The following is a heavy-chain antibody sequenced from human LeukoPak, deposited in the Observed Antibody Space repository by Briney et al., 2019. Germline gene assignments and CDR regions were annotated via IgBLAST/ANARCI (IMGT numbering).Heavy chain of an antibody. CDR3: ARDWGSYSLDY. CDR2: ISGYNGNT. D-gene: IGHD1-26*01. J-gene: IGHJ4*02. V-gene: IGHV1-18*01. Sequence: ASVRVSFKSSVYTFIIYGITWVRQAPGQGLEWMGWISGYNGNTYSGQKVKGRVTMTTDTSTSTAYMELRSLRSDDTAVYYCARDWGSYSLDYWGQGTLVTVSS. CDR1: VYTFIIYG.